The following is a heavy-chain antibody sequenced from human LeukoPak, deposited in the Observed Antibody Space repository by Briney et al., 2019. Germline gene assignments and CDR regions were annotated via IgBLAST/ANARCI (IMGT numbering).Heavy chain of an antibody. D-gene: IGHD6-19*01. CDR3: ARDLIAVAAFDY. Sequence: SETLSLTCAVSGYSISSGYYWGWIRQPPGKGLEWIGRIYHSGSTYYNPSLRSRVTISVDTSKNQFSLKLSSVTAADTAVYYCARDLIAVAAFDYWGQGTLVTVSS. CDR1: GYSISSGYY. V-gene: IGHV4-38-2*02. CDR2: IYHSGST. J-gene: IGHJ4*02.